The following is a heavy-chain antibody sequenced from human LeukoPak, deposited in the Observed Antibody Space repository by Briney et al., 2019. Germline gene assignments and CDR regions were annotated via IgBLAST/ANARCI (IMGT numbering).Heavy chain of an antibody. D-gene: IGHD3-10*01. Sequence: GGSLRLSCAASGFTFSSYAMHWVRQAPGKGLEWVAVISYDGSNKYYAASVKGRFTIPRKNSNNPLYLQMNSLRAEDTAVYYCARDLTMVRGGPDWGQGTLVTVSS. J-gene: IGHJ4*02. CDR1: GFTFSSYA. CDR2: ISYDGSNK. V-gene: IGHV3-30*04. CDR3: ARDLTMVRGGPD.